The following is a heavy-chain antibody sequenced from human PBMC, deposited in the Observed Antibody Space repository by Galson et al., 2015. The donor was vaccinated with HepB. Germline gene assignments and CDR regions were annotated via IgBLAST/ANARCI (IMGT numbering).Heavy chain of an antibody. D-gene: IGHD6-13*01. J-gene: IGHJ4*02. CDR2: INAGNGDT. CDR1: GGTFSSYA. V-gene: IGHV1-3*01. CDR3: ARDPIAAAGFIDY. Sequence: SVKVSCKASGGTFSSYAISWVRQAPGQRLEWMGWINAGNGDTKYSQKFQGRVTITRDTSASTAYMELSSLRSEDTAVYYCARDPIAAAGFIDYWGQGTLVTVSS.